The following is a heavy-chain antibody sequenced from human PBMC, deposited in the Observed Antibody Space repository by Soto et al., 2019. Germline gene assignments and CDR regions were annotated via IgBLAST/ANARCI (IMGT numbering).Heavy chain of an antibody. V-gene: IGHV1-69*06. CDR1: GGTFTTYD. CDR2: IIPLFDAT. CDR3: ARDRSSSWYNGTFYFDS. J-gene: IGHJ4*02. D-gene: IGHD6-19*01. Sequence: QVQLVQSGAEVRKPGSSVKVSCKASGGTFTTYDISWVRQAPGQGLEWMGGIIPLFDATKYAQKFQGRVTITADKSTGTAYMELSSLRSEETAMYYCARDRSSSWYNGTFYFDSWGQGTLVTVPS.